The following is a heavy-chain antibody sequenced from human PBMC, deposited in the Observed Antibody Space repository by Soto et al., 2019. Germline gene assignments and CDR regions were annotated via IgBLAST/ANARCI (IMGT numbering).Heavy chain of an antibody. J-gene: IGHJ6*02. CDR3: ARERFQLYESSGYYYYYGMDV. Sequence: PSETLSLTCTVSGGPISSGDYYWSWIRQPPGKGLEWIGYIYYSGSTYYNPSLKSRVTISVDTSKNQFSLKLSSVTAADTAVYYCARERFQLYESSGYYYYYGMDVWGQGTTVTVSS. V-gene: IGHV4-30-4*01. CDR2: IYYSGST. D-gene: IGHD3-22*01. CDR1: GGPISSGDYY.